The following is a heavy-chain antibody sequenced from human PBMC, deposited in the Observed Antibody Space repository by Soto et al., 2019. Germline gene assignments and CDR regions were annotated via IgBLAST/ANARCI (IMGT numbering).Heavy chain of an antibody. CDR2: IKQDGSEK. J-gene: IGHJ6*03. D-gene: IGHD3-10*01. CDR1: GFTFSSYW. Sequence: EVQLVESGGGLVQPGGSLRLSCAASGFTFSSYWMSWVRQAPGKGLEWVANIKQDGSEKYYVDSVKGRFTISRDNAKNSLYLQMNSLRAEDTAVYYCARDSPRGWLGDLLYSSGDNMDVCGKGTTVTVSS. CDR3: ARDSPRGWLGDLLYSSGDNMDV. V-gene: IGHV3-7*01.